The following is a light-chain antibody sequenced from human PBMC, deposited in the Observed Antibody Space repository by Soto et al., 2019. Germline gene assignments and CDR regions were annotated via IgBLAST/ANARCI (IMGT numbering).Light chain of an antibody. J-gene: IGKJ3*01. Sequence: AIQLTQSPSSLSASVGDRVTITCRASQAISGALGWYQQKPGQAPQLMIYSTSTLKGGVPSRFSGSGSGTDFTLTISSLQPEDSATYYCQQFNTDSQLTCGPGTKVNIK. CDR1: QAISGA. V-gene: IGKV1-13*02. CDR3: QQFNTDSQLT. CDR2: STS.